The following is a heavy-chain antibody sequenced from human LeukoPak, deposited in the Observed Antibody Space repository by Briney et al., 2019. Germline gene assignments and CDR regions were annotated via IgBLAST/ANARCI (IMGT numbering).Heavy chain of an antibody. Sequence: PGGSLRLSCAASGFTFSSYEMNWVRQAPGKGLEWVSYISSSGSTIYYADSVKGPFTISRDNAKNSLYLQMNSLRAEDTAVYYCARTPFTMVRGVPSVFFDYWGQGTLVTVSS. CDR3: ARTPFTMVRGVPSVFFDY. V-gene: IGHV3-48*03. D-gene: IGHD3-10*01. J-gene: IGHJ4*02. CDR1: GFTFSSYE. CDR2: ISSSGSTI.